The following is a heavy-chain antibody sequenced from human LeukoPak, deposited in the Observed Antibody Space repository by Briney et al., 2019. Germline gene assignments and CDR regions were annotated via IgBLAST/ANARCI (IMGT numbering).Heavy chain of an antibody. V-gene: IGHV3-15*01. CDR3: TTDYCSGGSCYSMGY. J-gene: IGHJ4*02. CDR2: IKSKTDGGTT. D-gene: IGHD2-15*01. Sequence: GGSLRLSCAASGFTFSNTWMSWVRQAPGKGLEWVGRIKSKTDGGTTDYAAPVKGRFTISRDDSKNTLYLQMNSLKTEDTAVYYCTTDYCSGGSCYSMGYWGQGTLVTVSS. CDR1: GFTFSNTW.